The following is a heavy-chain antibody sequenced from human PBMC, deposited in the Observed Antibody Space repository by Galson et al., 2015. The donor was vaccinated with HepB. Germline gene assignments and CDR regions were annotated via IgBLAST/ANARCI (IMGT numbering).Heavy chain of an antibody. CDR3: ARGGVGVLNYLDY. D-gene: IGHD2-8*01. CDR2: LWYDGNNK. Sequence: SLRLSCAASGFTFSKYGMHWVRQAPGKGLEWVALLWYDGNNKYYADSVKGRFTISRDNSKNTLYLQMDCLRTEDTAVYYCARGGVGVLNYLDYWGPGTLVTVSS. J-gene: IGHJ4*02. CDR1: GFTFSKYG. V-gene: IGHV3-33*01.